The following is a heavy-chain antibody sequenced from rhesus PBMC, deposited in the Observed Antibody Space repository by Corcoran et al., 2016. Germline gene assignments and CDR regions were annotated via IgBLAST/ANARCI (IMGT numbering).Heavy chain of an antibody. CDR3: ANYDYGSSYDFDY. J-gene: IGHJ4*01. Sequence: EVQLVESGGGLVQPGGSLRLSCAASGFTFSSYGMTWVRQAPGKGLEWVSYISNGAGSTYYADSVKGRFTISRDNSKNTLSLQMNSLRAEDTAVYYCANYDYGSSYDFDYWGQGVLVTVSS. D-gene: IGHD4-29*01. V-gene: IGHV3S5*01. CDR2: ISNGAGST. CDR1: GFTFSSYG.